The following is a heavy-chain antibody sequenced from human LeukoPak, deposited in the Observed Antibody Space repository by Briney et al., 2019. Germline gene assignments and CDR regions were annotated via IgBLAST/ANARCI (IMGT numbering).Heavy chain of an antibody. Sequence: SETLSLTCAVYGGSFSGYYWSWIRQPPGKGLEWIGEINHSGSTNYNPSLKSRVTISVDTSKNQFSLKLSSVTAADTAVYYCARGRVPDLWGRGTLVTVSS. CDR3: ARGRVPDL. CDR1: GGSFSGYY. CDR2: INHSGST. D-gene: IGHD1-1*01. V-gene: IGHV4-34*01. J-gene: IGHJ2*01.